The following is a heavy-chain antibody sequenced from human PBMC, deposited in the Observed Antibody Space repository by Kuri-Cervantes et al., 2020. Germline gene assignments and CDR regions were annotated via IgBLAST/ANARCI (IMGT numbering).Heavy chain of an antibody. J-gene: IGHJ3*02. CDR1: GFTFSSYG. CDR3: TRAYYYGSGTLDAFDI. Sequence: GESLKISCAASGFTFSSYGMHWVRQAPGKGLEWVAVISYDGSNKYYADSAKGRFTISRDNSKNTLYLQMNSLKTEDTAVYYCTRAYYYGSGTLDAFDIWGQGTMVTVSS. V-gene: IGHV3-30*03. D-gene: IGHD3-10*01. CDR2: ISYDGSNK.